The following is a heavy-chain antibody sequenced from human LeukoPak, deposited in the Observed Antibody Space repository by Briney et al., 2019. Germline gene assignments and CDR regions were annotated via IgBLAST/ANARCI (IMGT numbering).Heavy chain of an antibody. CDR3: ARDLGGAPGTLAPYYFDY. D-gene: IGHD6-13*01. CDR1: GYTFTGYY. CDR2: INPNSGGT. V-gene: IGHV1-2*02. J-gene: IGHJ4*02. Sequence: ASVKVSCKASGYTFTGYYMHWVRQAPGQGLEWMGWINPNSGGTNYAQKFQGRVTMTRDTSISTAYMELSRLRSDDTAVYYCARDLGGAPGTLAPYYFDYWGQGTLVTVSS.